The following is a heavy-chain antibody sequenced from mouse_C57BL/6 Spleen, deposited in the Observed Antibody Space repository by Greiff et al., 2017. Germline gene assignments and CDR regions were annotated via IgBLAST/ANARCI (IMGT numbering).Heavy chain of an antibody. J-gene: IGHJ4*01. CDR2: IWSGGST. Sequence: VQGVESGPGLVQPSQSLSITCTVSGFSLTSYGVHWVRQSPGKGLEWLGVIWSGGSTDYKAAFISRLSISKDNSKSQVFFKMNSLQADDTAIYYCARKRFDGYAMDYWGQGTSVTVSS. CDR3: ARKRFDGYAMDY. V-gene: IGHV2-2*01. CDR1: GFSLTSYG.